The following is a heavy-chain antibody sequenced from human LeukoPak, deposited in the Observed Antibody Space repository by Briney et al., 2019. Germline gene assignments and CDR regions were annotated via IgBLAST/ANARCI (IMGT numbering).Heavy chain of an antibody. D-gene: IGHD4-11*01. Sequence: GGSLRLSCAASGFTVSSNYMSWVRQAPGKGLEWVSVIYSGGSTYYADSVKGRFTISRDNSKNTLYLQMNSLRAEDTAVYYCARDPLFYSVLPDYWGQGTLVTVSS. CDR2: IYSGGST. J-gene: IGHJ4*02. V-gene: IGHV3-53*01. CDR3: ARDPLFYSVLPDY. CDR1: GFTVSSNY.